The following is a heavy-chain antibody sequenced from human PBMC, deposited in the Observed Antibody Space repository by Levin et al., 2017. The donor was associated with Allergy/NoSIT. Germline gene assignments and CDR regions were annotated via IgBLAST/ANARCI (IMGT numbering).Heavy chain of an antibody. CDR3: ARIVGTATGVDY. CDR1: GFTFSDHF. V-gene: IGHV3-72*01. J-gene: IGHJ4*02. CDR2: TRNKASGYTT. Sequence: GESLKISCAASGFTFSDHFMDWVRQAPGKGLEWVGRTRNKASGYTTEYAASVKGRFTVSRDDSRNSLYLQMNGLKTEDTAVYYCARIVGTATGVDYWGQGTLVTVSS. D-gene: IGHD5-12*01.